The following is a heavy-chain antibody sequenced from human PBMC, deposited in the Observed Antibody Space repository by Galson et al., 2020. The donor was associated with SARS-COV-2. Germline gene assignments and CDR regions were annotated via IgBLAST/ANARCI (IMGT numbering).Heavy chain of an antibody. CDR2: IYYSGST. CDR1: GGSISSGDYY. D-gene: IGHD3-10*01. J-gene: IGHJ6*02. V-gene: IGHV4-30-4*01. CDR3: ARETRMVRGVSNFHYGMDV. Sequence: SQTLSLTCTVSGGSISSGDYYWSWIRQPPGKGLEWIGYIYYSGSTYYNPSLKSRVTISVDTSKNQFSLKLSSVTAADTAVYYCARETRMVRGVSNFHYGMDVWGQGTTVTVSS.